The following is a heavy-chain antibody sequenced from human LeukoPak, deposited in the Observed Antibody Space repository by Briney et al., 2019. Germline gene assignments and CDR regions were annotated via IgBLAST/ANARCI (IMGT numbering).Heavy chain of an antibody. CDR2: ISAYNGNT. V-gene: IGHV1-18*01. CDR1: GYTFTSYG. D-gene: IGHD1-14*01. J-gene: IGHJ6*03. Sequence: GAAVNVSCKASGYTFTSYGISWVRQAPGQGLEWMGWISAYNGNTNYAQKLQGRVTITTDTSTSTAYMELRSLRSDDTAVYYCARARRGSAPYYYYYMDVWGKGTTVTVSS. CDR3: ARARRGSAPYYYYYMDV.